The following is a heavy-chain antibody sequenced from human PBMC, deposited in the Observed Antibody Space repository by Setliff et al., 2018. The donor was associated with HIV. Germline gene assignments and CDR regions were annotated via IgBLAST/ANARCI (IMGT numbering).Heavy chain of an antibody. D-gene: IGHD5-12*01. Sequence: SETLSLTCAVYGGSFSEYYWSWIRQSPGKGLEWIGEINHSGSTHYNPPLNSRATISVDTSKNQFSLTLNSVTAADTAVYYCARGATLLPGYSDRWEYFYMDVWGKGTTVTVSS. CDR3: ARGATLLPGYSDRWEYFYMDV. V-gene: IGHV4-34*01. J-gene: IGHJ6*03. CDR1: GGSFSEYY. CDR2: INHSGST.